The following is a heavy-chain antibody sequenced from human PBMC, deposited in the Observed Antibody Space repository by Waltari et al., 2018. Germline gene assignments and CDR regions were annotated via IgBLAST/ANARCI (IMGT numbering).Heavy chain of an antibody. J-gene: IGHJ6*02. CDR1: GYTFTSYA. CDR2: INAGNGNT. D-gene: IGHD4-17*01. CDR3: ARGGVTTWDYYGMDV. V-gene: IGHV1-3*01. Sequence: QVQLVQSGAEVKTPGASVKVSCKASGYTFTSYAMHWVRQAPGQRLEWMGWINAGNGNTKYSQKFQGRVTITRDTSASTAYMELSSLRSEDTAVYYCARGGVTTWDYYGMDVWGQGTTVTVSS.